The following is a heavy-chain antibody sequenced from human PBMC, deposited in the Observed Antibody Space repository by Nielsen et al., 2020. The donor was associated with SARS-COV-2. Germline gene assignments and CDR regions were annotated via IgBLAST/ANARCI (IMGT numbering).Heavy chain of an antibody. D-gene: IGHD2-2*01. CDR3: ARYQLLSPPGY. CDR2: IYYSGST. J-gene: IGHJ4*02. V-gene: IGHV4-39*01. CDR1: GGSISSSSYY. Sequence: SETLSLTCAVSGGSISSSSYYWGWIRQPPGKGLEWIGSIYYSGSTYYNPSLKSRVTISVDTSKNQFSLKLSSVTAADTAVYYCARYQLLSPPGYWGQGTLVTVSS.